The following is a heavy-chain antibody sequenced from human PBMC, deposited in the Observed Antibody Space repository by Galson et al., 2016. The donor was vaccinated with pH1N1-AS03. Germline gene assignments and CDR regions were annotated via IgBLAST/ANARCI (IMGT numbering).Heavy chain of an antibody. CDR2: FNPDNGNT. J-gene: IGHJ4*02. CDR3: ARDDSGRYFDY. CDR1: GYTFTTYL. V-gene: IGHV1-3*01. Sequence: SVKVSCKASGYTFTTYLIHWVRQAPGETLEWMGWFNPDNGNTKYSQRFQGRVTFTRDTSATTAYMEMSSLRSEDTAVYYCARDDSGRYFDYWGQGTLVTVSS. D-gene: IGHD2-21*01.